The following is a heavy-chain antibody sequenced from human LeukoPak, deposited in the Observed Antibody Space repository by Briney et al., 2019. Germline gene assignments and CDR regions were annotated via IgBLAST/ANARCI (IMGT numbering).Heavy chain of an antibody. Sequence: GGSLRLSCTVSGFTFRVYWMNWVREAPGKGLGWGANIRPDVSDTRSADSVKGRFPISRDNAMTSLFLQMDSLRAEDTAVYYCPRVLGTDEGADYWGQGTLVTVSS. V-gene: IGHV3-7*04. CDR1: GFTFRVYW. CDR3: PRVLGTDEGADY. D-gene: IGHD1-7*01. J-gene: IGHJ4*02. CDR2: IRPDVSDT.